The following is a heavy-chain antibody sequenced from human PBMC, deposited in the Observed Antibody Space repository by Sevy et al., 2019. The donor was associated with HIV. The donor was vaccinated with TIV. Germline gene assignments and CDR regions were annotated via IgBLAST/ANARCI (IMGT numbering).Heavy chain of an antibody. V-gene: IGHV3-30*04. CDR1: GFTFSSYA. CDR3: ARGDGYNFTSTWFDY. CDR2: ISYDGSNK. J-gene: IGHJ4*02. Sequence: GGSLRLSCAASGFTFSSYAMHWVRQAPGKGLEWVAVISYDGSNKYYADSVKGRFTISRDNSKNTLYLQMNSLRDEDTAVYYCARGDGYNFTSTWFDYWGQGTLVTVSS. D-gene: IGHD5-12*01.